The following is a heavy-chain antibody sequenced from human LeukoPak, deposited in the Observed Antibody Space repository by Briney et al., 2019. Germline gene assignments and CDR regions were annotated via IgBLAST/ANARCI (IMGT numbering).Heavy chain of an antibody. CDR1: GFTFSNYW. CDR3: ARESYSGGSIDY. J-gene: IGHJ4*02. V-gene: IGHV3-74*01. D-gene: IGHD6-19*01. CDR2: INSDGSST. Sequence: PGGSLRLSCAASGFTFSNYWMHWVRHAPGKGLVWVSRINSDGSSTIYADSEKGRFTISRDNAKNTLYLQMNSLRAEDTAVYYCARESYSGGSIDYWGRGTLVTVSS.